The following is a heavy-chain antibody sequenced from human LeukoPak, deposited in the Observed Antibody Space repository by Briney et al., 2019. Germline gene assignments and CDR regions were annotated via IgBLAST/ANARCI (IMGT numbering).Heavy chain of an antibody. CDR3: ARDYLSYSYGKSDY. V-gene: IGHV3-21*01. D-gene: IGHD5-18*01. Sequence: GGSLRLSCAASGLTLSNYWMHWVRQAPGKGLEWVSAISGSGGSTYYADSVKGRFTISRDNAKNSLYLQMNSLRAEDTAVYYCARDYLSYSYGKSDYWGQGTLVTVSS. J-gene: IGHJ4*02. CDR2: ISGSGGST. CDR1: GLTLSNYW.